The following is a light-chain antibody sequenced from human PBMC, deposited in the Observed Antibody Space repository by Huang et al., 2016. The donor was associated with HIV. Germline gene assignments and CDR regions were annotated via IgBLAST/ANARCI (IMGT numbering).Light chain of an antibody. CDR2: TAS. CDR3: QQYYSHST. J-gene: IGKJ3*01. Sequence: AIQMTQSPSSLSASPGDRITIACRASQDISTFLAWYQQKPGWPPKLLIHTASLLQSGVPWRSNATGSGTDFTLTVTCLQSEDFASYYCQQYYSHSTFGPGTKV. V-gene: IGKV1-8*01. CDR1: QDISTF.